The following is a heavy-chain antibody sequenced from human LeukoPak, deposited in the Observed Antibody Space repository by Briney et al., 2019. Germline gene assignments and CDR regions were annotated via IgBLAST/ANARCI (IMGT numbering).Heavy chain of an antibody. CDR3: ARPYYYDSSGYGAFDI. CDR2: ISSSGSTI. Sequence: GGSLRLSCAASGFTFSDYYMSWIRQAPGKGLEWVSYISSSGSTIYYADSVKGRFTISRDNAKNSLYLQMNSLRAEDTAVYYCARPYYYDSSGYGAFDIWGQGTMVTVSS. J-gene: IGHJ3*02. V-gene: IGHV3-11*01. CDR1: GFTFSDYY. D-gene: IGHD3-22*01.